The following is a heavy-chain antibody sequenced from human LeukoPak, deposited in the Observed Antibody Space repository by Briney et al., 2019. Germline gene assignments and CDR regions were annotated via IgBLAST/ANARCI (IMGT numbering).Heavy chain of an antibody. J-gene: IGHJ6*02. Sequence: GGSLRLSCAASGFTFSSYAMSWVRQAPGKGLEWVSVISGSGDTTYYADSVKGRFTISRDNSKNTLYLPMNSLRAEDTAVYYCAKDVIAQDLILGSYYYYGMDVWGQGTTVTVSS. CDR1: GFTFSSYA. CDR3: AKDVIAQDLILGSYYYYGMDV. V-gene: IGHV3-23*01. D-gene: IGHD3-16*02. CDR2: ISGSGDTT.